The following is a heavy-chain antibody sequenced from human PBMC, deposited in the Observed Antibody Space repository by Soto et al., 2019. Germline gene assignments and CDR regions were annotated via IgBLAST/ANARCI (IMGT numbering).Heavy chain of an antibody. Sequence: GGSLRLSCAASGFTFSSYSMNWVRTAPGKGLEWVSYISSSSSTIYYADSVKGRFTISRDDAKNSLFLQVNSLRVEGTAVYYCAREKRANGYFDYWGQGTLVTVSS. V-gene: IGHV3-48*04. J-gene: IGHJ4*02. CDR2: ISSSSSTI. CDR1: GFTFSSYS. CDR3: AREKRANGYFDY. D-gene: IGHD6-25*01.